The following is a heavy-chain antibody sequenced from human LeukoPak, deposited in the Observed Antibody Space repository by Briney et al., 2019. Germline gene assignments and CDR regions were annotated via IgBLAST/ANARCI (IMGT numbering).Heavy chain of an antibody. Sequence: SVTVSCKASGGTFSSYAISWVRQAPGQGLEWMGGIIPIFGTANYAQKFQGRVTITTDESTSTAYMELSSLRSEDTAVYYCARDTTMVRGATNWFDPWGQGTLVTVSS. V-gene: IGHV1-69*05. CDR1: GGTFSSYA. J-gene: IGHJ5*02. CDR2: IIPIFGTA. D-gene: IGHD3-10*01. CDR3: ARDTTMVRGATNWFDP.